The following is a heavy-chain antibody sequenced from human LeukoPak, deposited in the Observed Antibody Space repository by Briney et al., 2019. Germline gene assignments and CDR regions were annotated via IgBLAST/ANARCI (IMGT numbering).Heavy chain of an antibody. CDR2: ISYDGSNK. CDR1: GFTFSSYG. CDR3: AKANLDNGGNSA. Sequence: GGSLRLSCAASGFTFSSYGMHWVRQAPGKGLEWVAVISYDGSNKYYADSVKGRFTISRDNSKNTLYLQMNSLRAEDTAVYYCAKANLDNGGNSAWGQGTLVTVSS. J-gene: IGHJ5*02. D-gene: IGHD4-23*01. V-gene: IGHV3-30*18.